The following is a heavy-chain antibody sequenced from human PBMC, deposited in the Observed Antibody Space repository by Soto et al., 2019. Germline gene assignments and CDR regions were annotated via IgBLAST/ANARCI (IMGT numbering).Heavy chain of an antibody. CDR1: GFTFSSYA. V-gene: IGHV3-23*01. D-gene: IGHD1-26*01. CDR3: AKGSGSYEGGDY. CDR2: ISGSGGST. J-gene: IGHJ4*02. Sequence: GGSLRLSCAASGFTFSSYAMSWVRQAPGKGLEWVSAISGSGGSTYYADSVKGQFTISRDNSKNTLYLQMNSLRAEDTAVYYCAKGSGSYEGGDYWGQGTLVTVSS.